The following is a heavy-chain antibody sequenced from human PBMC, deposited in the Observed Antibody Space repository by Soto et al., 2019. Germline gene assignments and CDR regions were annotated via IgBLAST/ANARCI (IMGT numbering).Heavy chain of an antibody. Sequence: GGSLRLSCAASGFTFSSYAMSWVRQAPGKGLEWVSAISGSGGSTYYADSVKGRFTISRDNSKNTLYLQMNSLRAEDTAVYYCAKDLWFGEKGDYFDYWGQGTLVTVSS. CDR2: ISGSGGST. CDR3: AKDLWFGEKGDYFDY. D-gene: IGHD3-10*01. CDR1: GFTFSSYA. J-gene: IGHJ4*02. V-gene: IGHV3-23*01.